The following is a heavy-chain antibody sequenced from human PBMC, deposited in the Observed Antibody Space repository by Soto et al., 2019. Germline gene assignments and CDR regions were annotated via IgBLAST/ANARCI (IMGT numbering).Heavy chain of an antibody. J-gene: IGHJ5*02. CDR3: ARDYCSSTSCYERWFDP. Sequence: PGGSLRLSCAASGVTFSSYGRNWISQAPGKGLEWVADIRNDGSKKYYADSVKGRFTISRDNAKNSLYLQMNSLRAEDTAVYYCARDYCSSTSCYERWFDPWGQGTLVTVSS. CDR2: IRNDGSKK. CDR1: GVTFSSYG. D-gene: IGHD2-2*01. V-gene: IGHV3-33*08.